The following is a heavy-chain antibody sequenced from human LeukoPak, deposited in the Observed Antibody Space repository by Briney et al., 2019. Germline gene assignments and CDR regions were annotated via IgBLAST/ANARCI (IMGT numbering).Heavy chain of an antibody. J-gene: IGHJ3*02. Sequence: PGGSLRLSCAASGFTVSSNYMSWVRQAPGKGLEWVAVISYDGSNKYYADSVKGRFTISRDNSKNTLYLQMNSLRAEDTAVYYCARALIHTYAFDIWGQGTMVTVSS. CDR1: GFTVSSNY. CDR3: ARALIHTYAFDI. CDR2: ISYDGSNK. D-gene: IGHD3-16*02. V-gene: IGHV3-30-3*01.